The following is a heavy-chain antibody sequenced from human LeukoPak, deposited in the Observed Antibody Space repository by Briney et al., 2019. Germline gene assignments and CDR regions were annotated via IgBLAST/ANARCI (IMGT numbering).Heavy chain of an antibody. J-gene: IGHJ3*02. D-gene: IGHD2-2*01. Sequence: GGSLILSCAASGFTFSSYWMHWVRQAPGKGLVWVSRINSDGSSTSYADSVKGRFTISRDNAKNTLYLQMNSLTTEDTAVYHCAKEYHRVHDAFDTWGHGTMVTVSS. CDR2: INSDGSST. V-gene: IGHV3-74*01. CDR3: AKEYHRVHDAFDT. CDR1: GFTFSSYW.